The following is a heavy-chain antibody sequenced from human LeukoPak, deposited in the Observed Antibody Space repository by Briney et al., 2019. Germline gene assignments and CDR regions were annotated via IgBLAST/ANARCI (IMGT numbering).Heavy chain of an antibody. CDR1: GNYW. Sequence: GGSLRLSCAASGNYWMHWVRQAPGKGLVWVSHINSDGSWTSYADSVKGRFTISKDNAKNTVYLQMNSLGAEDTAVYYCVSFYETYWGRGTLVTVSS. CDR2: INSDGSWT. D-gene: IGHD2/OR15-2a*01. CDR3: VSFYETY. J-gene: IGHJ4*02. V-gene: IGHV3-74*01.